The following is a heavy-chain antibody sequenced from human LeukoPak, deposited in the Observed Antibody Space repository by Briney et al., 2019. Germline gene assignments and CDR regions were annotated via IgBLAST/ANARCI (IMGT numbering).Heavy chain of an antibody. D-gene: IGHD3-9*01. Sequence: ASVKVSCKASGYTFTSYGINWVRQAPGQGLEWMGWISTYNGNRNYAQKLQGRVTMTTDTSTSTAYMELRSLRSDDTAVYYCARDSAPYYDILTGYTYWGQGTLVTVSS. CDR1: GYTFTSYG. CDR3: ARDSAPYYDILTGYTY. CDR2: ISTYNGNR. V-gene: IGHV1-18*01. J-gene: IGHJ4*02.